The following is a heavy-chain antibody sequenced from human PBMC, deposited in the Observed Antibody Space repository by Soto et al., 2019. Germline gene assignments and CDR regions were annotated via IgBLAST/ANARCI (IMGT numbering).Heavy chain of an antibody. D-gene: IGHD3-10*01. CDR3: ARDRDDYGSGNYYNRIDF. Sequence: QVQLVQSGAEVKKPGSSVKVSCKASGGIFSTYAISWLRQAPGQGLEWMGGIIPLFGTPNYAQRFQGRVTITADDSTSTAYMELSRLRSEDPAVYYCARDRDDYGSGNYYNRIDFWGQGTLVTVSS. CDR2: IIPLFGTP. V-gene: IGHV1-69*01. CDR1: GGIFSTYA. J-gene: IGHJ4*02.